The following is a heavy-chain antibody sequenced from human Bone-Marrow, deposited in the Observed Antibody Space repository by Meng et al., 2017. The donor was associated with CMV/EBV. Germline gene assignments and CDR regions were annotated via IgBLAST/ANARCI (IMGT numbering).Heavy chain of an antibody. CDR3: ARISGRYCSSTSCHSGYYYGMDV. V-gene: IGHV1-69*10. CDR2: IIPILGIA. Sequence: SVKVSCKASGGTFSSYAISWVRQAPGQGLEWMGGIIPILGIANYAQKFQGRVTMTRDTSTSTVYMELSSLRSEDTAVYYCARISGRYCSSTSCHSGYYYGMDVWGQGTTVTGSS. D-gene: IGHD2-2*01. J-gene: IGHJ6*02. CDR1: GGTFSSYA.